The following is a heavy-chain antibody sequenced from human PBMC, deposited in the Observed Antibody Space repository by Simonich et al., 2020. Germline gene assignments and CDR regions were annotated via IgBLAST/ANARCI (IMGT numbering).Heavy chain of an antibody. J-gene: IGHJ6*02. V-gene: IGHV3-21*01. D-gene: IGHD6-19*01. CDR1: GFTFSSYS. Sequence: EVQLVESGGGLVKPGGSLRLSCAASGFTFSSYSMNWVLQALGKGLEWVSSIRSSSSYIYYADAVKGRFTIPRDNAKNSLYLQKNSLRAEDTAVYYCARWIAVAGTGAYGMDVWGQGTTVTVSS. CDR2: IRSSSSYI. CDR3: ARWIAVAGTGAYGMDV.